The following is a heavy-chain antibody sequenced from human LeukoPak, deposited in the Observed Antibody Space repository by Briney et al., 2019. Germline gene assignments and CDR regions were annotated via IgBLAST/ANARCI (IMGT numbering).Heavy chain of an antibody. CDR2: ISGDGRSP. D-gene: IGHD4/OR15-4a*01. V-gene: IGHV3-23*01. CDR3: ARDPGAFPYFFDY. Sequence: GGSLRLSCVASGFTFSKNALSWVRQTPGKGLECVSAISGDGRSPYYADSVKGRFTISRDDSKNTVYLQMNSLRVEDSAVYYCARDPGAFPYFFDYWGQGTLVTVST. J-gene: IGHJ4*02. CDR1: GFTFSKNA.